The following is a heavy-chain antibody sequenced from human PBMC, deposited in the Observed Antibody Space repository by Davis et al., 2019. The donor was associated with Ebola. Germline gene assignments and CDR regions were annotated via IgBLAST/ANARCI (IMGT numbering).Heavy chain of an antibody. J-gene: IGHJ6*02. CDR1: GGSISSSNW. Sequence: SETLSLTCAVSGGSISSSNWWSWVRQPPGKELEWIGEIYHSGSTNYNPSLKSRVTISVDKSKNQFSLKLSSVTAADTAVYYCAREAVAVFEGNYYYYGMDVWGQGTTVTVSS. CDR2: IYHSGST. D-gene: IGHD6-19*01. CDR3: AREAVAVFEGNYYYYGMDV. V-gene: IGHV4-4*02.